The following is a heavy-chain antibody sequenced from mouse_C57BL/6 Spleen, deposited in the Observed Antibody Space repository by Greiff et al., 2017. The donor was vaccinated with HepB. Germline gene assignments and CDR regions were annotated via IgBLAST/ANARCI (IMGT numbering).Heavy chain of an antibody. V-gene: IGHV5-17*01. D-gene: IGHD1-1*01. CDR3: ASRRLRSDYYAMDY. J-gene: IGHJ4*01. Sequence: EVQLVESGGGLVKPGGSLKLSCAASGFTFSDYGMHWVRQAPEKGLEWVAYISSGSSTIYYADTVKGRFTISRDTAKNTLFLQMTSLRSEDTAMYYGASRRLRSDYYAMDYWGQGTSVTVSS. CDR1: GFTFSDYG. CDR2: ISSGSSTI.